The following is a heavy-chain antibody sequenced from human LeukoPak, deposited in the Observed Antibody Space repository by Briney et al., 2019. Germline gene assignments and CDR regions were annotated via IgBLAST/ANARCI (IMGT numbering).Heavy chain of an antibody. V-gene: IGHV3-9*01. D-gene: IGHD6-19*01. Sequence: PGRSLRLSCAASGFTFDVYAMHWVRQAPGKGLEWVSGIGWDSGGIGYADSVKSRFTISRDNAKNSLYLQMNSLRPEDTAFYYCAKGGGWFYYFDYWGQGTLVTVSS. CDR3: AKGGGWFYYFDY. CDR1: GFTFDVYA. CDR2: IGWDSGGI. J-gene: IGHJ4*02.